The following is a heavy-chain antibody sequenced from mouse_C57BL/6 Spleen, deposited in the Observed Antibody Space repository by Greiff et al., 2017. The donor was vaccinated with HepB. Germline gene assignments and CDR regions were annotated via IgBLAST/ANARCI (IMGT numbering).Heavy chain of an antibody. CDR1: GYTFTDYN. CDR2: INPNNGGT. Sequence: VQLQQSGPELVKPGASVKIPCKASGYTFTDYNMDWVKQSHGKSLEWIGDINPNNGGTSYNQKFKGKATLTVDKSSSTAYMELRSLTSEDTAVYYCARRGGISPFAYWGQGTLVTVSA. D-gene: IGHD1-1*01. J-gene: IGHJ3*01. CDR3: ARRGGISPFAY. V-gene: IGHV1-18*01.